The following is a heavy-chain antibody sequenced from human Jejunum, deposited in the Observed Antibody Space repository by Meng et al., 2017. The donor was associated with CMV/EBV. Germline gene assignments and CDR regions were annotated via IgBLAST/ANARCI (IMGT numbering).Heavy chain of an antibody. J-gene: IGHJ6*02. CDR2: LTPGTGGT. CDR1: GYPSTANF. Sequence: SCKPSGYPSTANFIHGGRQAPGQGLEWMGWLTPGTGGTFYAQNFQGRVTMTGDTSISTAYMELRRLTSDDTAVYYCARHGNYLDGWGQGTTVTVSS. D-gene: IGHD4-17*01. CDR3: ARHGNYLDG. V-gene: IGHV1-2*02.